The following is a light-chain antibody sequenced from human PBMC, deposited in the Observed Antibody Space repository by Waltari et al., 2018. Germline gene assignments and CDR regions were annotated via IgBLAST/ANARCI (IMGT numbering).Light chain of an antibody. CDR2: DVS. Sequence: QSALPQPASVSGSPGQSITISCTGTSSDIGNYNFVSWDQQHPGKAPKLIIYDVSTRPSGVSNRFSGSWSGNTASLTISGLQAEDEADYYCNSYTTGSTLTVIFGGGTKLTVL. V-gene: IGLV2-14*03. CDR1: SSDIGNYNF. CDR3: NSYTTGSTLTVI. J-gene: IGLJ2*01.